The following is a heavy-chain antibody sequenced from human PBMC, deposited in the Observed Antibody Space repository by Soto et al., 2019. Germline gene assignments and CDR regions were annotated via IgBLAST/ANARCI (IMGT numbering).Heavy chain of an antibody. V-gene: IGHV4-39*01. J-gene: IGHJ5*02. CDR3: ARWWKYFGSGSYPPPGSAFDP. CDR1: GGSIITRSYY. CDR2: VSSSGST. Sequence: SATLSHTYSVPGGSIITRSYYWGRNRPTPGKGVEWIGSVSSSGSTYYNPSLKSRVTISADTSKNQFSLRLSSVTAAETAVYYCARWWKYFGSGSYPPPGSAFDPWGQGTPVTVSS. D-gene: IGHD3-10*01.